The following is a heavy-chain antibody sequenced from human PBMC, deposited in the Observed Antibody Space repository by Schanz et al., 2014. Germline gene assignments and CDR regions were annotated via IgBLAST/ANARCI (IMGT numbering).Heavy chain of an antibody. CDR2: ISPLLGVA. CDR3: ATCSGGTCHAKPVLDN. V-gene: IGHV1-69*04. CDR1: GGTFVTFF. D-gene: IGHD2-15*01. J-gene: IGHJ4*02. Sequence: QVHLVQSGAEVKEPGSSVKVSCKPSGGTFVTFFFTWVRQAPGQGPQWMGRISPLLGVANYAHEFQGRLTIPADTSTSTAYMELSSLRSEDTAVYYCATCSGGTCHAKPVLDNWGQGTLVTVSS.